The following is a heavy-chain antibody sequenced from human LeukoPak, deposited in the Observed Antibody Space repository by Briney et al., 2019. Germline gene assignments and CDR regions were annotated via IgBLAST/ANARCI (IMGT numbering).Heavy chain of an antibody. CDR1: GFTFSSYE. V-gene: IGHV3-48*03. Sequence: GGSLRLSCAASGFTFSSYEMNWVRQAPGKGLEWISYITGSGDTIYYADSVKGRFTISRDNAKNSLFLQMNSLTADDTAVYYCARERTTIVSGTTIGAYWGQGTLVTVSS. J-gene: IGHJ4*02. D-gene: IGHD2/OR15-2a*01. CDR2: ITGSGDTI. CDR3: ARERTTIVSGTTIGAY.